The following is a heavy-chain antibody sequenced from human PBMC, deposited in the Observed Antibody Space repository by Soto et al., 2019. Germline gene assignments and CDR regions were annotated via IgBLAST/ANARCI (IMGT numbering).Heavy chain of an antibody. CDR3: ARECAEGYCSSTRCYEDY. V-gene: IGHV3-74*01. CDR1: GFTFSSYW. J-gene: IGHJ4*02. CDR2: INSDGSST. Sequence: EVQLVESGGGLVQPGGSLRLSCAASGFTFSSYWMHWVRQAPGKGLVWVSRINSDGSSTSYADSVKGRFTISRDNAKNALYLQMNRLRAEETDVYYCARECAEGYCSSTRCYEDYWGKGTLVTVYS. D-gene: IGHD2-2*01.